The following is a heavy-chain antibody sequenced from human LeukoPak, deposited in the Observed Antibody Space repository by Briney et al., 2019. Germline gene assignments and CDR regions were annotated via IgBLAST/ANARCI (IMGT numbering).Heavy chain of an antibody. V-gene: IGHV3-21*04. J-gene: IGHJ4*02. Sequence: PGGSLRLSCAASGFTFDDYGMTWVRQAPGKGLEWVSSISSSSSYIYYADSVKGRFTISRDNAKNSLYLQMNSLRAEDMALYYCAKDKGRGSSGWYYFDYWGQGTLVTVSS. CDR2: ISSSSSYI. D-gene: IGHD6-19*01. CDR3: AKDKGRGSSGWYYFDY. CDR1: GFTFDDYG.